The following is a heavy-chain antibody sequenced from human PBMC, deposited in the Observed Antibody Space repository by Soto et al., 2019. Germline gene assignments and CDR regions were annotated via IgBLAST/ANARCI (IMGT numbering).Heavy chain of an antibody. Sequence: ASVKVSCKASGYTFTSYGISWVRQAPGQGLERMGWISAYNGNTNYAQKLQGRVTMTTDTSTSTAYMELRSLRSHDTAVYYCARVVVPAAMSHWFDPWGQETLVTVS. D-gene: IGHD2-2*01. V-gene: IGHV1-18*01. CDR3: ARVVVPAAMSHWFDP. CDR2: ISAYNGNT. CDR1: GYTFTSYG. J-gene: IGHJ5*02.